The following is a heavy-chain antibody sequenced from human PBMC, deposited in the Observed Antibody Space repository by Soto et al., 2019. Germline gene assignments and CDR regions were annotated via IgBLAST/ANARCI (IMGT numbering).Heavy chain of an antibody. CDR3: AGYCSGGSCYSFDY. CDR1: GFTFSSYG. V-gene: IGHV3-30*03. CDR2: ISYDGSNK. J-gene: IGHJ4*02. Sequence: QVQLVESGGGVVQPGRSLRLSCAASGFTFSSYGMHWVRQAPGKGLEWVAVISYDGSNKYYADSVKGRFTISRDNSKNTLYLRMNSLRAEDTAVYYCAGYCSGGSCYSFDYWGQGTLVTVSS. D-gene: IGHD2-15*01.